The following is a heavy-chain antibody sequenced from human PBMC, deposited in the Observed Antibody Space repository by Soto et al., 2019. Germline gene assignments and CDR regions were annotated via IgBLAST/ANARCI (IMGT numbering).Heavy chain of an antibody. CDR1: GGTISSWY. V-gene: IGHV4-59*12. CDR2: IYYSGST. CDR3: ARPTFCSSTTCTGAFDY. Sequence: SDTLSLTCTVSGGTISSWYWSWIRQPPGKGLEWIGYIYYSGSTNCNPSLKSRVTISVDTSKNQFSLKLSSVTAADTAVYYCARPTFCSSTTCTGAFDYWSQGTLVTVSS. J-gene: IGHJ4*02. D-gene: IGHD2-2*01.